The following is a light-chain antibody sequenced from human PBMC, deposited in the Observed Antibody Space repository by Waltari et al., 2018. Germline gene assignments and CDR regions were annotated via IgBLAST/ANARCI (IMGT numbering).Light chain of an antibody. Sequence: QSPLTQPASVSGSHGQSITISCTGSTSAVGNYNFVSWYQQHPDEAPKLLIYEGSKRPSGISIRFSGSKSGNTASLTSSRLQAEDEADYYCCSYAGSRTPGVFGGGTRVTVL. V-gene: IGLV2-23*01. CDR1: TSAVGNYNF. CDR3: CSYAGSRTPGV. CDR2: EGS. J-gene: IGLJ3*02.